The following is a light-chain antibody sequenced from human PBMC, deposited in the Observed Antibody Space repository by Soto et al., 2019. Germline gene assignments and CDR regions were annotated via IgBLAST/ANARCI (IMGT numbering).Light chain of an antibody. CDR3: LQHNNYPRA. J-gene: IGKJ1*01. CDR2: AAS. V-gene: IGKV1-17*01. CDR1: QGIGND. Sequence: DIQMTQSPSSLSASVGDRVTITCRASQGIGNDLGWYQQKPGKAPKSLLYAASSLQGGVPSRFSGSGSGTEFTLTITTLQPEDFATYYCLQHNNYPRAFGQGTKVEIK.